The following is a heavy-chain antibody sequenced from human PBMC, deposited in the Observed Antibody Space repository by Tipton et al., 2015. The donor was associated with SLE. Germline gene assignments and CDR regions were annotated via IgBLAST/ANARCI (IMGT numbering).Heavy chain of an antibody. Sequence: TLSLTCTVSGGSISSSSYYWGWIRQPPGKGLEWIGSIYYSGSTNYNPSLKSRVTISVDTSKNQFSLKLSSVTAADTAVYYCARVIAAAVPTPYFDYWGQGTLVTVSS. CDR3: ARVIAAAVPTPYFDY. CDR2: IYYSGST. D-gene: IGHD6-13*01. J-gene: IGHJ4*02. CDR1: GGSISSSSYY. V-gene: IGHV4-39*07.